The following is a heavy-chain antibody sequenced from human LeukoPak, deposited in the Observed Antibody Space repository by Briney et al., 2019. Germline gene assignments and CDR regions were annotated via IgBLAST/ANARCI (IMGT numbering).Heavy chain of an antibody. CDR3: ARVKRGYSLYYMDV. D-gene: IGHD5-18*01. J-gene: IGHJ6*03. CDR1: GFTFSSYS. V-gene: IGHV3-48*01. CDR2: ISSSSSTI. Sequence: GGSLRLSCAASGFTFSSYSMNWVRQAPGKGLEWVSYISSSSSTIYYSDSVKGRFTISRDNAKNSLYLQMNSLRVEDTAVYYCARVKRGYSLYYMDVWGKGTTVTVSS.